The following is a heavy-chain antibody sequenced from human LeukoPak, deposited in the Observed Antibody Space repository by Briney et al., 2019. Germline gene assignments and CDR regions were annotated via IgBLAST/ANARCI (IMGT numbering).Heavy chain of an antibody. J-gene: IGHJ6*03. V-gene: IGHV1-69*06. D-gene: IGHD7-27*01. Sequence: SVKVSCKASGGTFSSYAISWVRQAPGQGLEWMGGIIPIFGTANYAQKFQGRVTITADKFTSTTYMELSSLRSEDTAVYYCARGRLGIDVNYYYYMDVWGKGTTVTVSS. CDR3: ARGRLGIDVNYYYYMDV. CDR2: IIPIFGTA. CDR1: GGTFSSYA.